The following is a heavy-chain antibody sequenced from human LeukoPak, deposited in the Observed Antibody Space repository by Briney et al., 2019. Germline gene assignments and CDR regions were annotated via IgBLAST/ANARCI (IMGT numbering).Heavy chain of an antibody. V-gene: IGHV3-30*18. Sequence: GRSLRLSCAASGFTFSSYGMHWVRQAPGKGLEWVAVISYDGSNKYYADSVKGRFTISRDNSKNTLYLQMNSLRAEDTAVYYCAKDRRGIQLWSTENYGMDVWGQGTTVTVSS. CDR1: GFTFSSYG. CDR2: ISYDGSNK. CDR3: AKDRRGIQLWSTENYGMDV. J-gene: IGHJ6*02. D-gene: IGHD5-18*01.